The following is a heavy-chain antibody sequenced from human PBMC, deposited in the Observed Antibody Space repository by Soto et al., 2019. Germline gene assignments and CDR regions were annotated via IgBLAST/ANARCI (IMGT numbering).Heavy chain of an antibody. CDR2: INPNSGGT. CDR3: ARSCSGGSCYGAFDI. V-gene: IGHV1-2*04. J-gene: IGHJ3*02. Sequence: ASVTVSCQASGYTFTGYYMHWVRQAPGQGLEWMGWINPNSGGTNYAQKFQGWVTMTRDTSISTAYMELSRLRSDDTAVYYCARSCSGGSCYGAFDIWGQGTMVTVSS. D-gene: IGHD2-15*01. CDR1: GYTFTGYY.